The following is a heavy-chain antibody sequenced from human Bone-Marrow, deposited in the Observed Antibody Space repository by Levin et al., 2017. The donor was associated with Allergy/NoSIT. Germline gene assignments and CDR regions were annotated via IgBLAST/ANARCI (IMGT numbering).Heavy chain of an antibody. CDR3: ARGSSRSGNSVWLDT. D-gene: IGHD4-23*01. V-gene: IGHV1-2*02. CDR1: GYTFTAYF. J-gene: IGHJ5*02. Sequence: ASVKVSCKASGYTFTAYFLHWVRQAPGQGLEWMGWFDPNSVVTNYAQTFQGRVTMTTDTSIKTAYMELHSVTSDDTALYYCARGSSRSGNSVWLDTWGQGTLVTVSS. CDR2: FDPNSVVT.